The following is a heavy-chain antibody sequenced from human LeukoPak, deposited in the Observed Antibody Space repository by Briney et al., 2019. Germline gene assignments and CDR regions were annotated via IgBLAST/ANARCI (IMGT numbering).Heavy chain of an antibody. CDR2: IIPIFGTA. J-gene: IGHJ4*02. CDR3: AREFRYCSGGSCYREVLPDY. D-gene: IGHD2-15*01. CDR1: GGTFSGYA. Sequence: SVKVSCKASGGTFSGYAISWVRQAPGQGLEWMGGIIPIFGTANYAQKFQGRVTITADESTSTAYMELSSLRSEDTAVYYCAREFRYCSGGSCYREVLPDYWGQGTLATVSS. V-gene: IGHV1-69*13.